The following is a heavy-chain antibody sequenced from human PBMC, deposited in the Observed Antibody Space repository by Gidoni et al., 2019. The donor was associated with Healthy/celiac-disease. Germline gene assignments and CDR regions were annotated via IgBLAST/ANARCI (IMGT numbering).Heavy chain of an antibody. CDR3: ARDKVRYSIDYYFDY. CDR1: GLPFSSYG. Sequence: QVQLVESGGGVVPPGRTRRLSCTASGLPFSSYGMHWVRQAPGKGLEWVAVIWYDGSNKYYADSVKGRFTISRDNSKNTLYLQMNSLRAEDTAVYYCARDKVRYSIDYYFDYWGQGTLVTVSS. J-gene: IGHJ4*02. V-gene: IGHV3-33*01. D-gene: IGHD3-10*01. CDR2: IWYDGSNK.